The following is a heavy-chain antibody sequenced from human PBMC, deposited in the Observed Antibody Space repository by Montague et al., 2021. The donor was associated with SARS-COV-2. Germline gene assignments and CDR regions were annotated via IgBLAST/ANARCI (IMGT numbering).Heavy chain of an antibody. CDR1: GGSFNSSSYY. V-gene: IGHV4-39*01. CDR2: INYTRST. D-gene: IGHD3-9*01. J-gene: IGHJ5*02. CDR3: ARSPTYYQILTGYFKGPNWFDP. Sequence: SETQSLTCTVSGGSFNSSSYYWSWNRQPPGQGREWVGSINYTRSTYYNPSLQSRVTISIDTSKNQFSLKLSSVTAADTAVYYWARSPTYYQILTGYFKGPNWFDPWGQGTLVTVSS.